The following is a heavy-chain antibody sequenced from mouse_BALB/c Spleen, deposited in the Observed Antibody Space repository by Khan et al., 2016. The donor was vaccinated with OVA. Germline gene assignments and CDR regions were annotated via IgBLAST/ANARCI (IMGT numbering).Heavy chain of an antibody. CDR2: INTYTGEP. Sequence: QIQLVQSGPELKKPGETVKISCKASGYTFTNYGMNWVKQAPGKGLKWMGWINTYTGEPTYADDFKGRFVFSLETSASTAYLQISNLKNEDMTTYFCARISCYWCSDVWGAGTTVTVSS. V-gene: IGHV9-1*02. CDR1: GYTFTNYG. D-gene: IGHD6-2*01. CDR3: ARISCYWCSDV. J-gene: IGHJ1*01.